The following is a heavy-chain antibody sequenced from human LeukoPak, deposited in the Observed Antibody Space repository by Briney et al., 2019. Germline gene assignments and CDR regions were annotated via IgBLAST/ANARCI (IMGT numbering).Heavy chain of an antibody. Sequence: GGSLRLSCAASGFTFSSYAMSWVRQAPGKGLEWVAVIWYDGSNEYYADSVKGRFTISRDNSKNTLYLQMNNLRAGDTAVYYCARDRYYYDSNASYGFDLWGRGTLVTVSS. CDR2: IWYDGSNE. J-gene: IGHJ2*01. V-gene: IGHV3-33*08. CDR1: GFTFSSYA. D-gene: IGHD3-22*01. CDR3: ARDRYYYDSNASYGFDL.